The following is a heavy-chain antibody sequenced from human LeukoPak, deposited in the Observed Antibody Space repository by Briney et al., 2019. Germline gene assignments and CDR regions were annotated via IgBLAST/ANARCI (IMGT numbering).Heavy chain of an antibody. CDR2: INPNSGGT. D-gene: IGHD3-22*01. CDR3: ARGMTYYDSSGYFY. Sequence: ASVKVSCKASGYTFTGYYMHWVRQAPGQGLEWMGWINPNSGGTNYAQKFQGRVTMTGDTSISTAYMELSRLRSDDTAVYYCARGMTYYDSSGYFYWGQGTLVTVSS. CDR1: GYTFTGYY. J-gene: IGHJ4*02. V-gene: IGHV1-2*02.